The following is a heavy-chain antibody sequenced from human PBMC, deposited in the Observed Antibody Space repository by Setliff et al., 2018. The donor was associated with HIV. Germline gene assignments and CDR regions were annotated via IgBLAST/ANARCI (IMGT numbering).Heavy chain of an antibody. J-gene: IGHJ4*02. CDR1: GGSLSSYY. D-gene: IGHD3-22*01. CDR3: ARLDYYDSSGLLY. CDR2: IYYTGST. V-gene: IGHV4-59*08. Sequence: LSLTCTVSGGSLSSYYWSWIRQPPGKGLEWIAYIYYTGSTNSNPSLKSRVTISVDTSKNQFSLQLNSVTAADTAVYYCARLDYYDSSGLLYWGQGTLVTVSS.